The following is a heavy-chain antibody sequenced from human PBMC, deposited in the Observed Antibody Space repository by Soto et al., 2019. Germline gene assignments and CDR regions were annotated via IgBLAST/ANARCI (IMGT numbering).Heavy chain of an antibody. V-gene: IGHV1-18*01. J-gene: IGHJ5*02. CDR3: ARELNDYIWGSYRPNWFDP. D-gene: IGHD3-16*02. CDR2: ISAYNGNT. CDR1: GYTFTSYG. Sequence: GASVKVSCKASGYTFTSYGISWVRQAPGQGLEWMGWISAYNGNTNYAQKLQGRVTMTTDTSTSTAYMELRSLRSDDTAVYYCARELNDYIWGSYRPNWFDPWGQGTLVTVSS.